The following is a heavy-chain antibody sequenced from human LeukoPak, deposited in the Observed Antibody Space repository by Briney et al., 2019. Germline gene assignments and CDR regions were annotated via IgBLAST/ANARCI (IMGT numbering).Heavy chain of an antibody. J-gene: IGHJ4*02. CDR1: GGTFSSYA. CDR2: IIPIFGTA. Sequence: ASVKVSCKASGGTFSSYAISWVRQAPGQGLEWMGRIIPIFGTANYAQKFQGRVTITTDESTSTAYMELSSLRSEDTAVYYCARVGTLGYCSGGSCYSGSFDYWGQGTLVTVSS. CDR3: ARVGTLGYCSGGSCYSGSFDY. D-gene: IGHD2-15*01. V-gene: IGHV1-69*05.